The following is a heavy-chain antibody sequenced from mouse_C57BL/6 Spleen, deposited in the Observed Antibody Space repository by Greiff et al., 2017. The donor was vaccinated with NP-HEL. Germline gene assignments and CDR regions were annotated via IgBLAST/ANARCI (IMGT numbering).Heavy chain of an antibody. Sequence: QVQLQQSGAELVRPGASVKLSCKASGYTFTDYYIHWVKQRPGQGLEWIARIYPGSGNTYYNEKFKGKATLTAEKSSSTAYMQLSSLTSEDSAVYICARGYYYVGPYWSFGGWGTGTTVTVSS. D-gene: IGHD1-1*01. V-gene: IGHV1-76*01. CDR3: ARGYYYVGPYWSFGG. J-gene: IGHJ1*03. CDR2: IYPGSGNT. CDR1: GYTFTDYY.